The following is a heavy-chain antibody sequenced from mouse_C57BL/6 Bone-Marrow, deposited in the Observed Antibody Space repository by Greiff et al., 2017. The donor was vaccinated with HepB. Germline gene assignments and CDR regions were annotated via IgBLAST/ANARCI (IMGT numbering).Heavy chain of an antibody. CDR3: TKINYGSSYGWYFDV. CDR2: IDPEDGDT. CDR1: GFNIKDYY. V-gene: IGHV14-1*01. J-gene: IGHJ1*03. D-gene: IGHD1-1*01. Sequence: VQLQQSGAELVRPGASVKLSCTASGFNIKDYYMHWVKQRPEQGLEWIGRIDPEDGDTEYAPKFQGKATMTADTSSNTAYLQLSSLTSEDTAVYYCTKINYGSSYGWYFDVWGTGTTVTVSS.